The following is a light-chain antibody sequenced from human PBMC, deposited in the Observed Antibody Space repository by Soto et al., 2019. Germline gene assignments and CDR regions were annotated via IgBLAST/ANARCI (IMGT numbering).Light chain of an antibody. V-gene: IGKV1-16*01. Sequence: DIQMTQSPSSLSASVGDRVTITCRASQGISSYLAWYQQKPGKAPKLLIYAASTLQSGVPSRFSGSGSGTDFTLTISSLQPEDFAVYYCQQYGSSLITFGQGTRLEIK. CDR3: QQYGSSLIT. CDR2: AAS. J-gene: IGKJ5*01. CDR1: QGISSY.